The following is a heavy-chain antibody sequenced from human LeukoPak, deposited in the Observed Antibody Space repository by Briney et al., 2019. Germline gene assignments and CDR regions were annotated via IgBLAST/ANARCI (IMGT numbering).Heavy chain of an antibody. Sequence: GGSLRLSCAASGFTFSSYAMSWVRQAPGKGLEWVSVISGSGGSTYYADSVKGRFTISRDNSKNTLYLQMNSLRAEDTAVYYCAKDSGGYRGFDYWGQGTLVTVSS. D-gene: IGHD3-10*01. CDR1: GFTFSSYA. J-gene: IGHJ4*02. CDR3: AKDSGGYRGFDY. V-gene: IGHV3-23*01. CDR2: ISGSGGST.